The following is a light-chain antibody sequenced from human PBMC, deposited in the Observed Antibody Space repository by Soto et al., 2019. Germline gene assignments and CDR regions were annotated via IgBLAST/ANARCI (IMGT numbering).Light chain of an antibody. J-gene: IGKJ1*01. Sequence: ENVLTRHPGTPPLSPGERATLSCRATQTVFSNSIGWYQHKPGQAPRRLIFGASIRATGIPDRFSGSGSETDFTLTISGLEPEDFAVYYCQQYGSSPSTFGQGTKVDIK. V-gene: IGKV3-20*01. CDR3: QQYGSSPST. CDR1: QTVFSNS. CDR2: GAS.